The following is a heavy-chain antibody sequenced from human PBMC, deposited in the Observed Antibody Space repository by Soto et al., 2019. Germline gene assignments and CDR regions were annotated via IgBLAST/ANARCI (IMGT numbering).Heavy chain of an antibody. J-gene: IGHJ4*02. Sequence: PGGSLRLSCAASGFTFSSYAMHWVRQAPGKGLEWVALISYDGSDKDYADSVKGRFTISRDNSRNTLFLQMNSLRAEDTAVYYCARVKGYYDSSGYYYDYFDYWGQGTPVTVSS. D-gene: IGHD3-22*01. CDR2: ISYDGSDK. CDR3: ARVKGYYDSSGYYYDYFDY. V-gene: IGHV3-30-3*01. CDR1: GFTFSSYA.